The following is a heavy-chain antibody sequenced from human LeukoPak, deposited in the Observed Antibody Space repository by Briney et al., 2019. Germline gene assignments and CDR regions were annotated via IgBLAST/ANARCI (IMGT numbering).Heavy chain of an antibody. CDR3: ARQGGSSSKGYYYYYMDV. CDR1: GYSFTSYW. CDR2: IYPGDSDT. Sequence: GESLKISCKGSGYSFTSYWIGWVRQMPGKGRGWMGIIYPGDSDTRYSPSFQGQVTISADKSINTAYLQWSSLKASDTAMYYCARQGGSSSKGYYYYYMDVWGKGTTVTVSS. V-gene: IGHV5-51*01. J-gene: IGHJ6*03. D-gene: IGHD6-6*01.